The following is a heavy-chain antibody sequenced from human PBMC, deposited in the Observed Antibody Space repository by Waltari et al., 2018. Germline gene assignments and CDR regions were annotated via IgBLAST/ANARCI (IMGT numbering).Heavy chain of an antibody. V-gene: IGHV3-74*01. Sequence: EVQLVESGGGLVQSGGSLRLSCADSGSDYWMDWVRQAPGKGLMWVSRVKGDGTSTTYADSVRGRFTVSRDSAKNMLYLQMNSLRAEDTAVYYCTTNPPGYWGQGTLVTVSS. CDR3: TTNPPGY. CDR2: VKGDGTST. J-gene: IGHJ4*02. CDR1: GSDYW.